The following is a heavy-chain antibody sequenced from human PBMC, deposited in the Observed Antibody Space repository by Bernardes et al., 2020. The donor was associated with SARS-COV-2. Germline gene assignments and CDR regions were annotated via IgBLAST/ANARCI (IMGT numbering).Heavy chain of an antibody. D-gene: IGHD6-6*01. V-gene: IGHV4-34*01. CDR1: GGSFSGYY. CDR2: INHSGST. Sequence: SETLSLTCAVYGGSFSGYYWSWIRQPPGKGLEWIGEINHSGSTNYNPSLKSRVTISVDTSKNQFSLKLSSVTAADTAVYYCARFGSSGLGFDYWGQGTLVTVSS. CDR3: ARFGSSGLGFDY. J-gene: IGHJ4*02.